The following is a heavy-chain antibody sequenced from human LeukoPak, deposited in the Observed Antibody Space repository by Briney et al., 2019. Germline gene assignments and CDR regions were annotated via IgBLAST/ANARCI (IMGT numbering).Heavy chain of an antibody. CDR1: GGTFSSHA. J-gene: IGHJ4*02. D-gene: IGHD2-2*02. CDR2: IILIFGVA. Sequence: ASVKVSCKASGGTFSSHAISWVRQAPGQGLEWMGRIILIFGVANYAQKFQGRVTITADKSTSTAYMELSSLRSEDTAVYYCARDSTTTSQYCSRTSCYTPFDYWGQGTLVTVSS. CDR3: ARDSTTTSQYCSRTSCYTPFDY. V-gene: IGHV1-69*04.